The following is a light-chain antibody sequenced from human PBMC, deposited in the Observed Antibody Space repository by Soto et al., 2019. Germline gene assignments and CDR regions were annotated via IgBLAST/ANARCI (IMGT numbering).Light chain of an antibody. J-gene: IGLJ2*01. CDR1: SSDVGGYNY. V-gene: IGLV2-14*01. Sequence: QSALTQPASVAGSPGQSITISCTGTSSDVGGYNYVSWYQQHPGKAPKLMIYDVSNRPSGVANRFSGSKSGNTASLTISGLPGEDEADYYCSSYTSSSTVVFGGGTNLTVL. CDR3: SSYTSSSTVV. CDR2: DVS.